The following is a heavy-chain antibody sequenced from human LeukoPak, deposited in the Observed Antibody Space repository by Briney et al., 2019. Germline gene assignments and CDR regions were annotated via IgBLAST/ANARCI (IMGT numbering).Heavy chain of an antibody. CDR2: IYYTGSI. CDR1: GGSTGSYY. D-gene: IGHD2-8*01. V-gene: IGHV4-59*01. J-gene: IGHJ4*02. CDR3: ARSGTKTNGFDY. Sequence: SETLSLTCTVSGGSTGSYYWNWIRQPPGKGLEWIGYIYYTGSIDYSPSLQSRVTISLDTSRNQFSLRLSSVTAADTAMYYCARSGTKTNGFDYWGQGILVTVSS.